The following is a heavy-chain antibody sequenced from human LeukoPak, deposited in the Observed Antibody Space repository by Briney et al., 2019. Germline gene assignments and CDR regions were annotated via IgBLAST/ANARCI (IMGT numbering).Heavy chain of an antibody. V-gene: IGHV5-51*01. CDR3: VRRGTTMHFEY. D-gene: IGHD2/OR15-2a*01. Sequence: GESLKISCKGSGYSFTSYWIGWVRQMPGKGLEWLGMIYPADSDTRYSPSFQGHVTISADKSISTVYLQWSSLRASDTAMYFCVRRGTTMHFEYWGQGTLVTVSS. J-gene: IGHJ4*02. CDR1: GYSFTSYW. CDR2: IYPADSDT.